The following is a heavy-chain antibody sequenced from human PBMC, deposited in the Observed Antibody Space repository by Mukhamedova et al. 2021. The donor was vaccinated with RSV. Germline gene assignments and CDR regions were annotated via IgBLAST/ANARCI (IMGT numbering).Heavy chain of an antibody. CDR3: ARTPNIAVAGTNWFDP. D-gene: IGHD6-19*01. CDR2: ISAYNGNT. Sequence: GQGLEWMGWISAYNGNTNYAQKLQGRVTMTTDTSTSTAYMELRSLRSDDTAAYYCARTPNIAVAGTNWFDPWGQGTLVTVSS. V-gene: IGHV1-18*01. J-gene: IGHJ5*02.